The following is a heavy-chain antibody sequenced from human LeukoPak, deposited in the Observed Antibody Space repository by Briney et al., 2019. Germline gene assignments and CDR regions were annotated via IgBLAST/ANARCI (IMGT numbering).Heavy chain of an antibody. CDR3: AKDQAYYYGSGSYYDAFDI. D-gene: IGHD3-10*01. Sequence: PGGSLRLSCAASGFTFISYSMNWVRQAPGKGLEWVSSISSSSSYIYYADSVKGRFTISRDNAKNSLYLQMNSLRAEDTAVYYCAKDQAYYYGSGSYYDAFDIWGQGTMVTVSS. J-gene: IGHJ3*02. CDR1: GFTFISYS. V-gene: IGHV3-21*04. CDR2: ISSSSSYI.